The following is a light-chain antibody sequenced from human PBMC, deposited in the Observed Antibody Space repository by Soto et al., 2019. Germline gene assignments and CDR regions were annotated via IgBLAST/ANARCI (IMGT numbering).Light chain of an antibody. CDR3: VLSVSSDTWV. CDR1: SGSVSTTYY. V-gene: IGLV8-61*01. J-gene: IGLJ3*02. CDR2: STS. Sequence: QTVVTQEPAFSVSPGGTVTRTCGLTSGSVSTTYYPSLYQQTPGQPPRTLIYSTSIRSSGVLARFSGSILGNKAALPITGAQAEDESDYYCVLSVSSDTWVFGGGTKVTVL.